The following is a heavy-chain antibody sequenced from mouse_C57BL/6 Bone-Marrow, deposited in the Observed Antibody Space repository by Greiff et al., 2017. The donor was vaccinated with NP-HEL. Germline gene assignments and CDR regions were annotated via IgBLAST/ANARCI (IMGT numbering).Heavy chain of an antibody. J-gene: IGHJ4*01. Sequence: EVQLQQSGPELVKPGASVKISCKASGYTFTDYYMNWVKQSHGKSLELIGDINPNNGGTSYNQKFKGKATLTVDKSSSTAYMEVRSLTSEDSAVYYCARGLSYGNAMDYWGQGTSVTVSS. CDR1: GYTFTDYY. V-gene: IGHV1-26*01. CDR3: ARGLSYGNAMDY. D-gene: IGHD2-1*01. CDR2: INPNNGGT.